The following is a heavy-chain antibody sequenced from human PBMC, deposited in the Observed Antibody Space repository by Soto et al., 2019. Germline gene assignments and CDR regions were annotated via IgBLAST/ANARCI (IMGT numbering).Heavy chain of an antibody. CDR2: ISGSGGST. CDR1: GFTFSSYA. J-gene: IGHJ4*02. D-gene: IGHD2-2*01. Sequence: GESLKISCAASGFTFSSYAMSWVRQAPGKGLEWVSAISGSGGSTYYADSVKGRFTISRDNSKNTLYLQMNSLRAEDTAVYYCAKGLNIVVVPAAIRNNYFDYWGQGTLVTVSS. CDR3: AKGLNIVVVPAAIRNNYFDY. V-gene: IGHV3-23*01.